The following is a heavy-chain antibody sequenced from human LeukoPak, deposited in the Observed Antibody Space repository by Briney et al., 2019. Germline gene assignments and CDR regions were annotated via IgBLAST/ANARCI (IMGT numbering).Heavy chain of an antibody. CDR2: FDPEDGET. CDR1: GYTLTELS. D-gene: IGHD2-2*01. V-gene: IGHV1-24*01. Sequence: ASVKVSCKVSGYTLTELSMHWVRQAPGKGLEWMGGFDPEDGETIYAQKFQGRVTMTEDTSTDTAYMEPSSLRSEDTAVYYCAIVSQLVPAAAIPGYYYYYGMDVWGQGTTVTVSS. CDR3: AIVSQLVPAAAIPGYYYYYGMDV. J-gene: IGHJ6*02.